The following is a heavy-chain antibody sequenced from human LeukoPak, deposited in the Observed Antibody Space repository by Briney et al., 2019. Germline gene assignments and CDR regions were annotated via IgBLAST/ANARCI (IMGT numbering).Heavy chain of an antibody. J-gene: IGHJ4*02. CDR2: ISGSGGST. D-gene: IGHD5-24*01. CDR3: AKDPKRDGYNYFSFDY. CDR1: GFTFSSYA. V-gene: IGHV3-23*01. Sequence: GGSLRLSCAASGFTFSSYAMSWVRQAPGKGLEWVSAISGSGGSTYYADSAKGRFTISRDNSKNTLYLQMNSLRAEDTAVYYCAKDPKRDGYNYFSFDYWGQGTLVTVSS.